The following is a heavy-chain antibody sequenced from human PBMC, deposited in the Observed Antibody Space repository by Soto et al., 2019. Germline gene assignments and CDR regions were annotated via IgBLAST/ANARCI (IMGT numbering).Heavy chain of an antibody. CDR2: IWYDGSNK. CDR1: GFTFSSYG. D-gene: IGHD3-3*01. Sequence: GGSLRLSCAASGFTFSSYGMHWVRQAPGKGLEWVAVIWYDGSNKYYADSVKGRFTISRDNSKNTLYLQMNSLRAEDTAVYYCARDRGSTIFGVVTYGMDGWGKGTKVTVDS. CDR3: ARDRGSTIFGVVTYGMDG. V-gene: IGHV3-33*01. J-gene: IGHJ6*04.